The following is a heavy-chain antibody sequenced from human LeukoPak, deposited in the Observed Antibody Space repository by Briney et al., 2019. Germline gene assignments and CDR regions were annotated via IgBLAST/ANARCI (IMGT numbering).Heavy chain of an antibody. Sequence: PGGSLRLSCAASGFTFSSYGMHWVRQAPGKGLEWVAFIRYDGSNKYYADSVKGRFTISRDNSKNTLYLQMNSLRAEDTAVYYCAREPGSSWYYFDYWGRGTLVTVSS. V-gene: IGHV3-30*02. D-gene: IGHD6-13*01. CDR1: GFTFSSYG. CDR3: AREPGSSWYYFDY. J-gene: IGHJ4*02. CDR2: IRYDGSNK.